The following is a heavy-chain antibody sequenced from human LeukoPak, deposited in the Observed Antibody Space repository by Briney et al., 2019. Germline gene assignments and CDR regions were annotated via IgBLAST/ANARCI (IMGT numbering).Heavy chain of an antibody. CDR2: INSNSGGT. CDR3: ARGVRLLGWGMGDY. J-gene: IGHJ4*02. D-gene: IGHD3-3*01. Sequence: ASLKVSCKPSGYTSTGYNIHRGPHTPGQGHEKMRWINSNSGGTNYAQKLQGRVTMTRDTSISTAYMELSRLRSDDTAVYYCARGVRLLGWGMGDYWGQGTLVTVSS. V-gene: IGHV1-2*02. CDR1: GYTSTGYN.